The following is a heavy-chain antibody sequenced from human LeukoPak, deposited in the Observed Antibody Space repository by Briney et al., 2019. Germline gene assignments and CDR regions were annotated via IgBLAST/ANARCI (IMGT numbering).Heavy chain of an antibody. CDR3: ARVAYYRVTADQITDAFDV. J-gene: IGHJ3*01. D-gene: IGHD2-21*02. CDR1: GFTFSNYA. CDR2: ISGSGDST. V-gene: IGHV3-23*01. Sequence: PGGSLRLSCAASGFTFSNYAMSWVRQAPGKGLEWVSSISGSGDSTYYADSVKGRFTISRDNAKNTLYLQMNSLRAEDTAVYFCARVAYYRVTADQITDAFDVWGRGTAVTVSS.